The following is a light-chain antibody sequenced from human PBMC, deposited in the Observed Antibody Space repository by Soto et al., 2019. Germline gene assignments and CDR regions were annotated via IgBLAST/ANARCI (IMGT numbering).Light chain of an antibody. J-gene: IGKJ2*01. CDR1: QSVSSN. V-gene: IGKV3-15*01. CDR2: DAS. Sequence: EIVMTQSPDTLSVSPGERATLSCRASQSVSSNLAWYQQKPGQAHRLLISDASTRAPGFPARFSGSGSGTEFTLTISSLQSEDFAVYYCHHYNSWPYTFGQGTKVDIK. CDR3: HHYNSWPYT.